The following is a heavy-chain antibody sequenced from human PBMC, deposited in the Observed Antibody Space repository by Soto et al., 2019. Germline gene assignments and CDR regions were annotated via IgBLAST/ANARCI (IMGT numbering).Heavy chain of an antibody. CDR3: ARDLYFDSTNYYYYGMDV. V-gene: IGHV3-30-3*01. CDR1: GFTFSSYA. CDR2: ISYDGSNK. D-gene: IGHD3-9*01. Sequence: PGGSLRLSCAASGFTFSSYAMHWVRQAPGKGLEWVAVISYDGSNKYYADSVKGRFTISRDNSKNTLYLQMNSLRAEDTAVYYCARDLYFDSTNYYYYGMDVWGQGTKVTVSS. J-gene: IGHJ6*02.